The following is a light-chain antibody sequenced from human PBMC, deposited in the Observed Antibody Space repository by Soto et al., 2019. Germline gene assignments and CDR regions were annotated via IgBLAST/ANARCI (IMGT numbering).Light chain of an antibody. CDR2: GAS. CDR1: QSVNSN. V-gene: IGKV3-15*01. CDR3: LQYNNWPPWT. Sequence: EIVMTQSPDTLSVSPGERATLSCRASQSVNSNLAWYQQKPGQAPGLLIYGASTRATGVPARFSGSGSGTEFTLSISSLRSEDFAVYYCLQYNNWPPWTFGQGTKVEI. J-gene: IGKJ1*01.